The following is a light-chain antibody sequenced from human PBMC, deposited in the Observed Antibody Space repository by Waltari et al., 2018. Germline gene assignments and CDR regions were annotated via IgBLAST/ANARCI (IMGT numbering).Light chain of an antibody. CDR2: KVS. CDR1: QSLVHSDGNTY. CDR3: MQTTHSPRT. J-gene: IGKJ1*01. V-gene: IGKV2-30*02. Sequence: DVVMTKSPRSLSVSLGQPASISCRSSQSLVHSDGNTYLNWFQQRPGQSPRRLIYKVSRRESGVPDRFSGSGSGTDFTLKISRVEAEDVGVYYCMQTTHSPRTFGQGTKVEI.